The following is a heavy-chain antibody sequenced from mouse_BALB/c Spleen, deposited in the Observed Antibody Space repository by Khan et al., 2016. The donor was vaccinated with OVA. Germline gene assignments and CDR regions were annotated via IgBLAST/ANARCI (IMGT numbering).Heavy chain of an antibody. CDR2: ISPGSGNT. CDR3: AREWGAWFAY. J-gene: IGHJ3*01. CDR1: GYIFIDYN. V-gene: IGHV1-77*01. Sequence: QVQLKESGTELARPGASVKLSCTASGYIFIDYNINWVKQRTGQGLEWIGDISPGSGNTYYNEKFKGKATLTADKSSSTAYMQLSSLTSEDSAVYFCAREWGAWFAYWGQGTLITVSA. D-gene: IGHD1-3*01.